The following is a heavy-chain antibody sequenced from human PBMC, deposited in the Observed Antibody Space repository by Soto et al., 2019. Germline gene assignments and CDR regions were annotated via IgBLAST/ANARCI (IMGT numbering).Heavy chain of an antibody. J-gene: IGHJ5*02. CDR2: IDPVDSYT. V-gene: IGHV5-10-1*01. CDR3: ARIESIERQWFDP. D-gene: IGHD1-1*01. Sequence: GESLKISCKGSGYSFTNYWISWVRRMPGKGLEWMANIDPVDSYTIYSPSFQGHVTFSVDTSISTAYLQWSSLKASDTAMYYCARIESIERQWFDPWGQGTLGTAS. CDR1: GYSFTNYW.